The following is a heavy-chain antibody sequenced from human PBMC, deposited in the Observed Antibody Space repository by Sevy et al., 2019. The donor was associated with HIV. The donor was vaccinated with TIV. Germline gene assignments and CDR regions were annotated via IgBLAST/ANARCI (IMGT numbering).Heavy chain of an antibody. CDR2: IYWDDDE. CDR3: AQTAAARPNWFDP. Sequence: SGPTLVKPTQTLTLTCTFSGFSLSATGVGVGWIRQPPGKALEWLAVIYWDDDERYSPSLRNRVTITKDTSKNQVVLKLTNMDPVDTGTYYCAQTAAARPNWFDPWGQGTLVTVSS. V-gene: IGHV2-5*02. CDR1: GFSLSATGVG. J-gene: IGHJ5*02. D-gene: IGHD6-6*01.